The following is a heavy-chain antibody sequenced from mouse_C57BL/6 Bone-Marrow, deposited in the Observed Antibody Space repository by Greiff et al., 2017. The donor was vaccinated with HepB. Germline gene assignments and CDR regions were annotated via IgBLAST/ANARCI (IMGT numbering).Heavy chain of an antibody. Sequence: VQLQQPGAELVMPGASVKLSCKASGYTFTSYWMHWVKQRPGQGLEWIGEIDPSDSYTNYNQKFKGKSTLTVDKSSSTAYMQLSSLTSEDSAVYYCARGEDEANSDYWGQGTTLTVSS. CDR1: GYTFTSYW. CDR2: IDPSDSYT. CDR3: ARGEDEANSDY. J-gene: IGHJ2*01. D-gene: IGHD3-2*02. V-gene: IGHV1-69*01.